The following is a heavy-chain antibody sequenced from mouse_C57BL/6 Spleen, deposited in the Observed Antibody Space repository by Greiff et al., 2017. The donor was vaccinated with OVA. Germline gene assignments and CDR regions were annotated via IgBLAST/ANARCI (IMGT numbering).Heavy chain of an antibody. CDR2: IYPGSGNT. CDR1: GYTFTDYY. D-gene: IGHD2-2*01. CDR3: ARGLHLYYVDD. Sequence: QVQLKQSGAELVRPGASVKLSCKASGYTFTDYYINWVKQRPGQGLEWIARIYPGSGNTYYNEKFKGKATLTAEKSSSTAYMQLSSLTSEDSAVYFCARGLHLYYVDDWGQGTTLTVSS. J-gene: IGHJ2*01. V-gene: IGHV1-76*01.